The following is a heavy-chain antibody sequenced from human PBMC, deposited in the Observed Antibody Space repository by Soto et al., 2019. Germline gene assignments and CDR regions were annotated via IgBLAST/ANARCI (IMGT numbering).Heavy chain of an antibody. D-gene: IGHD1-26*01. CDR2: IIPIFGTA. Sequence: ASVKVSCKASGGTFSSYAISWVRQAPGQGLEWMGGIIPIFGTANYAQKFQGRVTITADKSTSTAYMELSSLRSEDTAVYYCASGRVGATGWFDPWGQGTLVTVSS. J-gene: IGHJ5*02. V-gene: IGHV1-69*06. CDR1: GGTFSSYA. CDR3: ASGRVGATGWFDP.